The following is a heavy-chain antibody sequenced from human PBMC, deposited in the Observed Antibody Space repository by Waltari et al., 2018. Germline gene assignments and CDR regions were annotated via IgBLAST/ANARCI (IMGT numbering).Heavy chain of an antibody. CDR2: IYFSGST. CDR3: ARHSAAGIVVVPAAISY. J-gene: IGHJ4*02. V-gene: IGHV4-39*01. Sequence: QLQLQESGPGLVKPSETLSLTCTVSGGSISSSSYYRGWIRQPPGKGLEWIGTIYFSGSTYYNPSLKSRVTISVDTSKNQFSLRLSSVTAADTAVYYCARHSAAGIVVVPAAISYWGQGTLVTVSS. D-gene: IGHD2-2*01. CDR1: GGSISSSSYY.